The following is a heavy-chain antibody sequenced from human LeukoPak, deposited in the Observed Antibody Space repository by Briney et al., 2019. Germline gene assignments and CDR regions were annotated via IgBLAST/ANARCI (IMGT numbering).Heavy chain of an antibody. CDR3: ARHDGDPFDY. J-gene: IGHJ4*02. Sequence: SETLSLTCAVYGGSFSGYYWSWIRQPPGKGLEWIGEINHSGSTNYNPSLKSRVSVSVDTSKNQFSLKLSSVTAADTAVYYCARHDGDPFDYWGQGGLVPVSS. V-gene: IGHV4-34*01. D-gene: IGHD3-10*01. CDR2: INHSGST. CDR1: GGSFSGYY.